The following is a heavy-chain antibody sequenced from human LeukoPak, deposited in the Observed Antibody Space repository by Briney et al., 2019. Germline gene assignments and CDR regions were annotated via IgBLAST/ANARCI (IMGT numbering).Heavy chain of an antibody. Sequence: GGSLRLSCAASGFKFDDYGMNWVRQVPGKGLEWVSGINWNGVSTGYVDSVRGRFTISRDNAKNSLYLQMNSLRVEDTALYYCARRTYYSDDSAYSGGGYFDYWGQGILVSVSS. J-gene: IGHJ4*02. CDR2: INWNGVST. CDR3: ARRTYYSDDSAYSGGGYFDY. D-gene: IGHD3-22*01. CDR1: GFKFDDYG. V-gene: IGHV3-20*04.